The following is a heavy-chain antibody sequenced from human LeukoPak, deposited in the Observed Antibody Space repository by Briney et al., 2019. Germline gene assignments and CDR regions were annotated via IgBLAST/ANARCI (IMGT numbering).Heavy chain of an antibody. CDR3: ARQFTMVRGVKRAFDI. V-gene: IGHV5-10-1*01. D-gene: IGHD3-10*01. CDR1: GYSFTSYW. CDR2: IDPSDSYT. J-gene: IGHJ3*02. Sequence: GESLKISFKGSGYSFTSYWISWVRPMPGKGLEWMGRIDPSDSYTNYSPSFQGHVTISADKSISTAYLQWSSLKASDTAMYYCARQFTMVRGVKRAFDIWGQGTMVTVSS.